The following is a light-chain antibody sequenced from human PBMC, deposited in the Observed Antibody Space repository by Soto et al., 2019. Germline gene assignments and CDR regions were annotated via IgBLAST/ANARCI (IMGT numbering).Light chain of an antibody. CDR3: LQHNTYPFT. CDR1: QGIAND. V-gene: IGKV1-17*01. Sequence: DIQMTQSPSSLSASVGDRVTFTCRARQGIANDLAWYQQKPTKAPKRLIYAASSLQSGVPSRFSGSGAGTEFTLAISSLQPEDFGTYYCLQHNTYPFTFGGGTTVEI. CDR2: AAS. J-gene: IGKJ4*01.